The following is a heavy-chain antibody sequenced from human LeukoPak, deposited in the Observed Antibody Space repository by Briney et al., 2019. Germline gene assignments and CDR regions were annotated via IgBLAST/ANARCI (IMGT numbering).Heavy chain of an antibody. J-gene: IGHJ4*02. Sequence: ASVKVSCKVSGHTLTEISMHWVRQAPGKGFEWMGGVDPEDGETIYAQKLQGRVTMTTDTSTSTAYMELRSLRSDDTAVYYCARDYYASGSYGDYFDYWGQGTLVTVSS. CDR3: ARDYYASGSYGDYFDY. D-gene: IGHD3-10*01. CDR2: VDPEDGET. V-gene: IGHV1-24*01. CDR1: GHTLTEIS.